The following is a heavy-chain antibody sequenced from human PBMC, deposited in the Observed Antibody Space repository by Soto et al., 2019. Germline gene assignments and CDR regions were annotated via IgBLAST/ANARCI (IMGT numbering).Heavy chain of an antibody. D-gene: IGHD1-1*01. V-gene: IGHV3-23*01. CDR1: GFTFSSYA. J-gene: IGHJ5*02. Sequence: GGSLRLSCAASGFTFSSYAMSWVRQAPGKGLEWVSAISGSGGSTYYADSVKGRFTISRDNSKNTLYLQMNSLRAEDTAVYYCAKRRGNDGFLTWFDPRGQGTLVTVSS. CDR2: ISGSGGST. CDR3: AKRRGNDGFLTWFDP.